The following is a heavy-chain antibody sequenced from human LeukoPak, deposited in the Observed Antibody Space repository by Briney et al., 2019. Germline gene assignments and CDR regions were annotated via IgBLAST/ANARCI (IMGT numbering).Heavy chain of an antibody. J-gene: IGHJ4*02. CDR1: GFTFSSYA. CDR2: ISGSGGST. CDR3: AKDYLRSFYDSSGYYYGGGGY. D-gene: IGHD3-22*01. V-gene: IGHV3-23*01. Sequence: GGSLRLSCAAAGFTFSSYAMSWVRQAPGQGLEWVSAISGSGGSTYYADSVKGRFTICRDNSKNTLYLQMSSLRAEDTAVYYCAKDYLRSFYDSSGYYYGGGGYWGQGTLVTVSS.